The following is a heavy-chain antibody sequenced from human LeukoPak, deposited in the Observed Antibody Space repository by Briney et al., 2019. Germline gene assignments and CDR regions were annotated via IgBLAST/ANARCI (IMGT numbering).Heavy chain of an antibody. D-gene: IGHD1-26*01. V-gene: IGHV1-18*01. J-gene: IGHJ5*02. CDR3: AGDWDAMNNCFDP. CDR1: GYTFTNYG. Sequence: ASVKVSCKASGYTFTNYGISWVRQPPGQGLEWMGWISTNSDIRTYAQTLQGRFTMTTDTATTTAYMELNNLTFDDAAVYYCAGDWDAMNNCFDPWGQGTPVTVSS. CDR2: ISTNSDIR.